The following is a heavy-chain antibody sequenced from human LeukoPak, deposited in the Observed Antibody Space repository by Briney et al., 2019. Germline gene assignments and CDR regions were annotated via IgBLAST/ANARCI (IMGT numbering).Heavy chain of an antibody. Sequence: GASVKVSCKASGGTFSSYAISWVRQAPGQGLEWMGGIIPIFGTANYAQKFQGRVTITADESTSTAYMELRSLRSDDTAVYYCARGPQEWLSETTFDPWGQGTLVTVSS. D-gene: IGHD6-19*01. V-gene: IGHV1-69*13. CDR2: IIPIFGTA. CDR1: GGTFSSYA. J-gene: IGHJ5*02. CDR3: ARGPQEWLSETTFDP.